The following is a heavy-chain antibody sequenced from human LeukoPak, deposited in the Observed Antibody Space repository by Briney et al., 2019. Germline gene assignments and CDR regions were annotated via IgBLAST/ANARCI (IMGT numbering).Heavy chain of an antibody. CDR3: ARDFESSTSWFDY. CDR1: GYTFTTYG. D-gene: IGHD2-2*01. Sequence: ASVRVSCKASGYTFTTYGISWVRQAPGQGLEWMGWISAYNGNTNYAPEVQGRVTMTTDASTSTAYMELRNLRSDDTAVYYCARDFESSTSWFDYWGQGALVTVSS. J-gene: IGHJ4*02. CDR2: ISAYNGNT. V-gene: IGHV1-18*01.